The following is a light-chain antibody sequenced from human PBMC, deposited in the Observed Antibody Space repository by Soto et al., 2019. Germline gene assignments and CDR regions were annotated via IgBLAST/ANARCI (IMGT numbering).Light chain of an antibody. CDR2: GAS. CDR3: QQYGRSPMT. J-gene: IGKJ5*01. CDR1: QTVNDSL. Sequence: DILLTPAPGSLSLSPGARASLPGRASQTVNDSLLAWYQQKPGQAPRLLIYGASSRATGVPDRFIGSGSGTDFTLTISRLEPEDFAVYSCQQYGRSPMTFGQGTRLEIK. V-gene: IGKV3-20*01.